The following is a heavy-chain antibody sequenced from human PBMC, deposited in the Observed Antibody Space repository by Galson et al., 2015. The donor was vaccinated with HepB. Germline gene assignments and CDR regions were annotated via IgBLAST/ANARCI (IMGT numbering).Heavy chain of an antibody. Sequence: SLRLSCAASGFTVSSNYMSWVRQAPGKGLEWVSVIYSGGSTYYADSVKGRFTISRDNSKNTLYLQMNSLRAEDTAVYYCAREASPSATAMARPYNIWGQGTMVTVSS. V-gene: IGHV3-66*01. CDR1: GFTVSSNY. J-gene: IGHJ3*02. CDR2: IYSGGST. CDR3: AREASPSATAMARPYNI. D-gene: IGHD5-18*01.